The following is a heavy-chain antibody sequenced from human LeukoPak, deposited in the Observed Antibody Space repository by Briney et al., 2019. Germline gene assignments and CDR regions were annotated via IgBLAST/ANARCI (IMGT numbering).Heavy chain of an antibody. CDR1: GYTFTGYY. CDR2: INPNSGGT. V-gene: IGHV1-2*02. J-gene: IGHJ4*02. CDR3: ARGMYYYDSSGYYSTWDYFDY. Sequence: GASVKVSCKASGYTFTGYYMHWVRQAPGQGLEWMGWINPNSGGTNYAQKFQGRVTMTRDTSISTAYMELSRLRSDDTAVDYCARGMYYYDSSGYYSTWDYFDYWGQGTLVTVSS. D-gene: IGHD3-22*01.